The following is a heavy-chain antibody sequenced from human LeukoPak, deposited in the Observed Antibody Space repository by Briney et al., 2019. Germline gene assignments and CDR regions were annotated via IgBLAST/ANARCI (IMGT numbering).Heavy chain of an antibody. CDR1: GYTFTGYY. V-gene: IGHV1-2*06. CDR2: INPNGGGT. D-gene: IGHD3-22*01. J-gene: IGHJ4*02. CDR3: ARDSVYYYDSSGYYYVYDY. Sequence: ASVKVSCKASGYTFTGYYMHWVRQAPGRGLEWMGRINPNGGGTNYAQKFQGRVAMTRDTSISTAYMELSRLRSDDTAVYYCARDSVYYYDSSGYYYVYDYWGQGTLVTVSS.